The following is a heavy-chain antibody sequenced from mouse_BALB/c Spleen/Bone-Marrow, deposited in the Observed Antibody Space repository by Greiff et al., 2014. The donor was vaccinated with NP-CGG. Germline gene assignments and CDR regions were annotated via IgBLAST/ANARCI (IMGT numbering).Heavy chain of an antibody. D-gene: IGHD2-3*01. Sequence: VQLQQSGPGLVAPSQSLSITCTASGFSLTSYGVHWVRQPPGKGLEWLGVIWAGGSTNYNSALMSRLSIRKDNTNSQVFIKMNRLQTEDTAMYYCARVYLWYFDDWGPGTTVTVSS. CDR2: IWAGGST. J-gene: IGHJ1*01. CDR3: ARVYLWYFDD. CDR1: GFSLTSYG. V-gene: IGHV2-9*02.